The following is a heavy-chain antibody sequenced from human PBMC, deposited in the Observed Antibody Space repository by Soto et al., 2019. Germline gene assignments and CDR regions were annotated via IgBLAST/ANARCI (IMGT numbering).Heavy chain of an antibody. CDR3: ARDQIIVEPRGHGSAYYYYGMDV. D-gene: IGHD2-21*01. Sequence: PGGSLRLSCAASGFTFSSYWMHWVRQAPGKGLVWVSRINSDGSSTSYADSVKGRFTISRDNAKNTLYLQMNSLRAEDTAVYYCARDQIIVEPRGHGSAYYYYGMDVWGQGTTVTVSS. CDR1: GFTFSSYW. CDR2: INSDGSST. J-gene: IGHJ6*02. V-gene: IGHV3-74*01.